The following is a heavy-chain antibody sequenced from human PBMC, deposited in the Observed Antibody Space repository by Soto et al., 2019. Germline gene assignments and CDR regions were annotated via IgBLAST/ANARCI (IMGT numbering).Heavy chain of an antibody. CDR1: GGTFSSYA. Sequence: SVKVSCKASGGTFSSYAISWVRQAPGQGLEWMGGIIPIFGTANYAQKFQGRVTITADESTSTAYMELSSLRSEDTAVYYCARDPYVMITPATGGDAFDIWGQGTMVTVSS. D-gene: IGHD3-16*01. J-gene: IGHJ3*02. V-gene: IGHV1-69*13. CDR2: IIPIFGTA. CDR3: ARDPYVMITPATGGDAFDI.